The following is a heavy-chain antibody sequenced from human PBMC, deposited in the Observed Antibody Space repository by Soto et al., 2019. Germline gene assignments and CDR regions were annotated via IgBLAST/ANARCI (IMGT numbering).Heavy chain of an antibody. CDR1: GYTFTSYA. CDR3: ARDMYGGYYYYYGMDV. V-gene: IGHV1-3*01. D-gene: IGHD4-17*01. Sequence: ASVKVSCKASGYTFTSYAMHWVRQAPGQRLEWMGWINAGNGNTKYSQKFQGRVTITRGTSASTAYMELSSLRSEDTAVYYCARDMYGGYYYYYGMDVWGQGTTVTVSS. CDR2: INAGNGNT. J-gene: IGHJ6*02.